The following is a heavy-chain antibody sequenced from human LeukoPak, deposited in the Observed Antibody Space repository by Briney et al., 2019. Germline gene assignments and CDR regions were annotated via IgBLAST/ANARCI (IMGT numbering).Heavy chain of an antibody. D-gene: IGHD3-22*01. Sequence: SETLSFTCTVSGGSISSSSYYWGWIRQPPGKGLEWIGSIYYSGSTYYNPSLKSRVTISVDTSKNQFSLKLSSVTAADTAVYYCARHVRDEYCDSSGYYNHYYYYGMDVWGQGTTVTVSS. V-gene: IGHV4-39*01. J-gene: IGHJ6*02. CDR2: IYYSGST. CDR1: GGSISSSSYY. CDR3: ARHVRDEYCDSSGYYNHYYYYGMDV.